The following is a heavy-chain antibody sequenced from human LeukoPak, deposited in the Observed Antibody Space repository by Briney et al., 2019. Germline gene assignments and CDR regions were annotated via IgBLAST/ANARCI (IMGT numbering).Heavy chain of an antibody. CDR2: ISGSGGST. Sequence: GGSLRLSCAASGFTFSSYAMTWVRQAPGKGLEWVSVISGSGGSTYYADSVKGRFTISRDNSKDMLYLQMDSLRAEDSALYYCAKDGNFGPYYYYMDVWGKGTTVTVSS. CDR1: GFTFSSYA. D-gene: IGHD1-1*01. J-gene: IGHJ6*03. V-gene: IGHV3-23*01. CDR3: AKDGNFGPYYYYMDV.